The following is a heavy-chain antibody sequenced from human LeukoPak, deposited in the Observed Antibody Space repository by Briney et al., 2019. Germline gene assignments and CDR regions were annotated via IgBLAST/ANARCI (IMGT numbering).Heavy chain of an antibody. V-gene: IGHV4-34*01. CDR1: GGSFSGYY. CDR2: INHSGST. D-gene: IGHD3-10*01. CDR3: ARRVYYYGSGSYYTSDYFDY. Sequence: SETLSLTCAVYGGSFSGYYWSWLRQPPGEGLEWIGEINHSGSTNYNPSLKSRVTISVDTSKNQFSLKLSSVTAADTAVYYCARRVYYYGSGSYYTSDYFDYWGQGTLVTVSS. J-gene: IGHJ4*02.